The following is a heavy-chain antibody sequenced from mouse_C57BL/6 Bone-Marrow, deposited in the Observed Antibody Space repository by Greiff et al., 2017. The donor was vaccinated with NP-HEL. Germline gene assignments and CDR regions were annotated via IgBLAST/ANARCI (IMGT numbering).Heavy chain of an antibody. V-gene: IGHV1-5*01. CDR1: GYTFTSYW. D-gene: IGHD3-2*02. J-gene: IGHJ4*01. CDR2: IYPGNSDT. CDR3: TRSGQLRLHYAMDY. Sequence: EVQRVESGTVLARPGASVKMSCKTSGYTFTSYWMHWVKQRPGQGLEWIGAIYPGNSDTSYNQKFKGKAKLTAVTSASTAYMELSSLTNEDSAVYYCTRSGQLRLHYAMDYWGQGTSVTVSS.